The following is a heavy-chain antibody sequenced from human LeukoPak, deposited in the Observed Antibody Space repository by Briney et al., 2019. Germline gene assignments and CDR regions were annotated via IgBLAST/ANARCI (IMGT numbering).Heavy chain of an antibody. CDR1: GYTLTSYY. V-gene: IGHV1-46*01. CDR2: INPSDGYT. D-gene: IGHD3-10*01. CDR3: ARDLGSGSYLSSDNWFDP. J-gene: IGHJ5*02. Sequence: ASVKVSCKASGYTLTSYYMHWVRQAPGQGLEWMGIINPSDGYTNYAQKFQGRVTMTRDMSTSTVYMELSRLRSDDTAVYYCARDLGSGSYLSSDNWFDPWGQGTLVTVSS.